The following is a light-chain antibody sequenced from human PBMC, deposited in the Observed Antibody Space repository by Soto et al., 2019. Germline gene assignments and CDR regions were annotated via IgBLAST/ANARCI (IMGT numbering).Light chain of an antibody. J-gene: IGLJ2*01. CDR2: LNSDGSH. V-gene: IGLV4-69*01. CDR1: SGHSYYA. CDR3: QTWGTGGVV. Sequence: QLVLTKSPSASASLGASVKLTCTLSSGHSYYAIAWHQQQPEKGPRYLMKLNSDGSHSKGDGIPDRFSGSSSGAERYLTISSLQSEDEADYYCQTWGTGGVVFGGGTKVTVL.